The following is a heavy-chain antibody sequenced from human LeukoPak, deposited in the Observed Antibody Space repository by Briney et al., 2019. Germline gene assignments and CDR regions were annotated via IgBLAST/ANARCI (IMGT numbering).Heavy chain of an antibody. V-gene: IGHV3-30-3*01. Sequence: GGSLRLSCAASGFTFSSYAMHWVRQAPGKGLEWVAVISYDGSNKYYADSVKGRFTISRDNSKNTLYLQLNSLRAEDTAVYYCAREAVAGLDYWGQGTLVTVSS. CDR1: GFTFSSYA. CDR3: AREAVAGLDY. D-gene: IGHD6-19*01. J-gene: IGHJ4*02. CDR2: ISYDGSNK.